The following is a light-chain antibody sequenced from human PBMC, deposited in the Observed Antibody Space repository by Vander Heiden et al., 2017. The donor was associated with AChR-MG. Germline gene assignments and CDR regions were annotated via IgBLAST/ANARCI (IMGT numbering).Light chain of an antibody. CDR3: MQALQTV. Sequence: DLVMTQSPPSLPVTPGQPASISCRSSQGLLHSNGYNYLDWYLQKPGQSPQLLIYLGSNRAAGVPDRFSGSGSGTDFTLKISRVEAEDVGVYYCMQALQTVFGQGTRLEIK. CDR2: LGS. CDR1: QGLLHSNGYNY. J-gene: IGKJ5*01. V-gene: IGKV2-28*01.